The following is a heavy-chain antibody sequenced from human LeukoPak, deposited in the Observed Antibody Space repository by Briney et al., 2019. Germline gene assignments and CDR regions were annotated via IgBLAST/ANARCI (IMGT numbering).Heavy chain of an antibody. CDR3: ARLPDRGETTYMDV. V-gene: IGHV1-69*06. J-gene: IGHJ6*03. Sequence: SVKVSCKASGGTFSSYAISWVRQAPGQGLEWMGGIISIFGTANYAQKFQGRVTITADKSASTAYMELSSLRSEDTAVYYCARLPDRGETTYMDVWGKGTTVTVSS. CDR1: GGTFSSYA. CDR2: IISIFGTA. D-gene: IGHD1-26*01.